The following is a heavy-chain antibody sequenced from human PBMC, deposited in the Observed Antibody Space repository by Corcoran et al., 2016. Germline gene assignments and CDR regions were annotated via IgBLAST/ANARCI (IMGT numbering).Heavy chain of an antibody. D-gene: IGHD6-13*01. CDR1: GFTFRRDG. V-gene: IGHV3-30*03. CDR3: ARDLSSSWSIDY. CDR2: ISYDGSNK. J-gene: IGHJ4*02. Sequence: QVQLEVSWGGVVLPGRSLRLSCAASGFTFRRDGMHWARQTPGKGLEWVAVISYDGSNKYYADSVKGRFTISRDNSNNTLYVQMNSPRAEDTSVYYCARDLSSSWSIDYWGQGTLVTVSS.